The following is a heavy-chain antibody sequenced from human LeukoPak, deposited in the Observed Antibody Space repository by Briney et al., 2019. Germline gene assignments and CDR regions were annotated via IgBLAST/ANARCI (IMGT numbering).Heavy chain of an antibody. D-gene: IGHD1-20*01. CDR3: VPLNWNPPGDFDR. Sequence: RTGGSLRLSCAASGFTFSSYSMNWVRQAPGKGLEWVSSISSSNTYIAYADSVKGRFTISRDNAKNSLYLQMNSLRAEDTAVYYCVPLNWNPPGDFDRWGQGTLVTVSS. J-gene: IGHJ4*02. CDR1: GFTFSSYS. CDR2: ISSSNTYI. V-gene: IGHV3-21*01.